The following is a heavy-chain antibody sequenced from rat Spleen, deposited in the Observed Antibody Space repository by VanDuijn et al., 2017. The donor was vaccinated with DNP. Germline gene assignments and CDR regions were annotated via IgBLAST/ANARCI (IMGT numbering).Heavy chain of an antibody. CDR3: VRWNSGHFDY. J-gene: IGHJ2*01. D-gene: IGHD4-3*01. CDR1: GFTFSDYG. CDR2: ISPSGRST. V-gene: IGHV5-19*01. Sequence: EVQLVESGGGSVQPGRSLKLSCAASGFTFSDYGMHWIRQAPTKGLEWVASISPSGRSTYYRDSVKGRFTISRDNAKNTLYLQMNSLRSEDMATYYCVRWNSGHFDYWGQGVMVPVSS.